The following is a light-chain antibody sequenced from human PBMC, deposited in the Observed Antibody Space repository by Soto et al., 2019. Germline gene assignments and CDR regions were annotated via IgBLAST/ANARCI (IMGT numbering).Light chain of an antibody. CDR2: AAS. J-gene: IGKJ4*01. Sequence: DIQMPQSPSSLSASVGDRVTITCRASRGIGNYLAWYQQKPGKVPSLLIYAASTLQSGVSSRFSGSRSGTDFTLTISSLQPGDVATYYCHQLHIYPLIFGGGTKVDIK. CDR1: RGIGNY. V-gene: IGKV1-27*01. CDR3: HQLHIYPLI.